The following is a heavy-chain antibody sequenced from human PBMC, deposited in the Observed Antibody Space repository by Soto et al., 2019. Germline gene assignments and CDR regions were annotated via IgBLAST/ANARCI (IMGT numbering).Heavy chain of an antibody. CDR2: ISGSGGST. CDR1: GFTFSSYA. V-gene: IGHV3-23*01. CDR3: AKDAGYCSSTSCFFYYYGMDV. J-gene: IGHJ6*02. Sequence: GGSLRLSCAASGFTFSSYAMSWVRQAPGKXLEWVSAISGSGGSTYYADSVKGRFTISRDNSKNTLYLQMNSLRAEDTAVYYCAKDAGYCSSTSCFFYYYGMDVWGQGTTVPVSS. D-gene: IGHD2-2*01.